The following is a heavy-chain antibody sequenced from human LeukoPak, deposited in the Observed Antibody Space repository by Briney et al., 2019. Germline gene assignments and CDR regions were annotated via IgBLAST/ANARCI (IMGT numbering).Heavy chain of an antibody. Sequence: GASVKVSCEASGYIFTSYGFAWVRQAPGQGLEWMGWISALNGNTNYAQKFQGRVTMTTDTSTSTAYMELRSLRSEDTAVYYCATSIAAAGPFDYWGQGTLVTVSS. D-gene: IGHD6-13*01. CDR3: ATSIAAAGPFDY. CDR1: GYIFTSYG. V-gene: IGHV1-18*01. J-gene: IGHJ4*02. CDR2: ISALNGNT.